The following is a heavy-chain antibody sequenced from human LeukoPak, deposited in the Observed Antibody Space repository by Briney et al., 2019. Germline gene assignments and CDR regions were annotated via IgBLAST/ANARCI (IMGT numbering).Heavy chain of an antibody. Sequence: GGSLRLSCAASGFMFAANWMSWVRQAPGKGLEWVANIKGDGSDEYYADSVRGRFTISRDSAKNSLYLQMNSLRAEDTALYYCAKDVSRYDFWSGYYTYFDYWGQGTLVTVSS. CDR2: IKGDGSDE. D-gene: IGHD3-3*01. CDR3: AKDVSRYDFWSGYYTYFDY. J-gene: IGHJ4*02. CDR1: GFMFAANW. V-gene: IGHV3-7*03.